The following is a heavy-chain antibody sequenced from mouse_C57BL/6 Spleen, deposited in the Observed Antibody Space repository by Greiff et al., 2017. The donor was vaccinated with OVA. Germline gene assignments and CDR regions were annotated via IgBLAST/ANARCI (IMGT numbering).Heavy chain of an antibody. CDR3: ARVVTTEYYAMDY. V-gene: IGHV5-6*01. CDR1: GFTFSSYG. CDR2: ISSGGSYT. J-gene: IGHJ4*01. Sequence: EVKLVESGGDLVKPGGSLKLSCAASGFTFSSYGMSWVRQTPDKRLEWVATISSGGSYTYYPDSVKGRFTISRDNAKNTLYLQMSSLKSEDTAMYYCARVVTTEYYAMDYWGQGTSVTVSS. D-gene: IGHD2-2*01.